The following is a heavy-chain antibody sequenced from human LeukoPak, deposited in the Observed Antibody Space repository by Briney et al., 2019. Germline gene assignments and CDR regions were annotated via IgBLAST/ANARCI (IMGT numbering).Heavy chain of an antibody. D-gene: IGHD3-22*01. CDR1: GGSFSDYY. CDR3: ARHPGGDYYDSSGYYLDY. V-gene: IGHV4-34*01. J-gene: IGHJ4*02. CDR2: INHSEGT. Sequence: PSETLSLTCAVYGGSFSDYYWSWIRQPPGKGLEWIGEINHSEGTNYNPSLRSRVTISIDTSKNQFSLKLSSVTAADTAVYYCARHPGGDYYDSSGYYLDYWGQGTLVTVSS.